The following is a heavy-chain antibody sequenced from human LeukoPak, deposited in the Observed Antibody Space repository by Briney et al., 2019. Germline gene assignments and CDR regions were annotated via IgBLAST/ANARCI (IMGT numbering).Heavy chain of an antibody. CDR1: GYTFTSYA. CDR2: INTNTGNP. J-gene: IGHJ6*02. D-gene: IGHD5-18*01. CDR3: ARDLEYSYVYVYYGMDV. Sequence: ASVKVSCKASGYTFTSYAMNWVRQAPGQGLEWMGWINTNTGNPTYAQGFTGRFVFSLDTSVSTAYLQISSLKAEDTAVYYCARDLEYSYVYVYYGMDVWGQGTTVTVSS. V-gene: IGHV7-4-1*02.